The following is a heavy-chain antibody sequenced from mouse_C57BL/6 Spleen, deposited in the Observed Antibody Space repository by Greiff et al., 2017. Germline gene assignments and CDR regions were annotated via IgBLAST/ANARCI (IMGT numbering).Heavy chain of an antibody. CDR3: ASDVDDCSSYPWDV. Sequence: QVQLKESGPELVKPGASVKISCKASGYAFSSSWMHWVQQRPEKGLEWIGRIYPGDGDTNYNGKFKGKATLTADKSSSTAYMQLSSLTSEDSAVYFWASDVDDCSSYPWDVWGQGTTLTVAS. D-gene: IGHD1-1*01. CDR1: GYAFSSSW. CDR2: IYPGDGDT. V-gene: IGHV1-82*01. J-gene: IGHJ2*01.